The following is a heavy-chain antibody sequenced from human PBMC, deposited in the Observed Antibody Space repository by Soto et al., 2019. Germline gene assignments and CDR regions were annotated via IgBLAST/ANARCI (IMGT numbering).Heavy chain of an antibody. CDR2: FYYSGST. V-gene: IGHV4-39*01. Sequence: LQLQESGPGLVKPSETLSLSCTVSGGSVSSSTYYWGWIRQPPGKGLEWIGSFYYSGSTYYNPSLTSRGTISVDTSKNQFSLKLSSVTAADTAVYHCARRGIAVALYSWGQGTLVTVSS. CDR1: GGSVSSSTYY. D-gene: IGHD6-19*01. CDR3: ARRGIAVALYS. J-gene: IGHJ4*02.